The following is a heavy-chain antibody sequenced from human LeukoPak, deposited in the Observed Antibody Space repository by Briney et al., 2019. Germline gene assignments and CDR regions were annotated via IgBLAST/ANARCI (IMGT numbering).Heavy chain of an antibody. CDR3: AKHRFESGGYHSTD. CDR2: ITNGGSST. CDR1: GLTFSSHW. D-gene: IGHD3-22*01. J-gene: IGHJ4*02. V-gene: IGHV3-74*01. Sequence: PGGSLRLSCAASGLTFSSHWMHWVRQAPGKGLVWVSRITNGGSSTTYADSVKGRFTISRDNSKNTLYLQMNSLRDEDTAVYYCAKHRFESGGYHSTDWGQGTLVTVSS.